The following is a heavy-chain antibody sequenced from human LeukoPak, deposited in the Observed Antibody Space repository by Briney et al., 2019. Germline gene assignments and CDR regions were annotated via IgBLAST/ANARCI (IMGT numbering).Heavy chain of an antibody. Sequence: GASVKISCKTSGGTFSNYAYNWVRQAPGEGLEWMGGIIPIFGTANYAQKFQGRVTITTDESTSTAYMELSSLRSEDTAVYYCARGVDITIFGVVINENWFDPWGQGTLVTVSS. J-gene: IGHJ5*02. CDR3: ARGVDITIFGVVINENWFDP. CDR2: IIPIFGTA. D-gene: IGHD3-3*01. V-gene: IGHV1-69*05. CDR1: GGTFSNYA.